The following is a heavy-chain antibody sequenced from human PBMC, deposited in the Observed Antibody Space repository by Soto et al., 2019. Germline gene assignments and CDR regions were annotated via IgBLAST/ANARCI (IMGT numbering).Heavy chain of an antibody. Sequence: GVSLRLSCAASGFTFSNCDMKWVRQAPGKGLEWVSSFSTGSCCIYYADSVKGRFTISRDSAKNSLYLQMNSLRAEDTAVYYSRGAESPDTAYFSLYWGQRTPVTVSS. J-gene: IGHJ4*02. D-gene: IGHD1-26*01. CDR3: RGAESPDTAYFSLY. CDR2: FSTGSCCI. V-gene: IGHV3-21*01. CDR1: GFTFSNCD.